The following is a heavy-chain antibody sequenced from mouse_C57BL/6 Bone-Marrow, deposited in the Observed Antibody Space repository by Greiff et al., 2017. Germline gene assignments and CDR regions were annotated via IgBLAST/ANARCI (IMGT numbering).Heavy chain of an antibody. CDR1: GYAFSTYW. J-gene: IGHJ2*01. Sequence: VKLQESGAELVKPGASVKISCKVSGYAFSTYWMNWVQQRPGKGLEWIGQIYPGDGDTNYNGKFKGKATLTADKSSSTAYMQLSSLTSEDSAVYFCARDGDYFDYWGQGTTLTVSS. CDR3: ARDGDYFDY. V-gene: IGHV1-80*01. CDR2: IYPGDGDT.